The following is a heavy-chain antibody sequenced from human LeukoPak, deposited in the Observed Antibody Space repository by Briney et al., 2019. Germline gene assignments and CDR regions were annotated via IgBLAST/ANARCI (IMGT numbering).Heavy chain of an antibody. CDR2: IIPLVGTP. D-gene: IGHD3-3*01. V-gene: IGHV1-69*08. J-gene: IGHJ4*02. Sequence: ASVKVSCKASGDTFSSYTFSWVRQAPGQGLEWMGRIIPLVGTPNYAQKFQGRVTITADRSTSTSYMDLSSLRSGDTAVYFCARNRFLEWSTNFDYWGQGTLVTVSS. CDR1: GDTFSSYT. CDR3: ARNRFLEWSTNFDY.